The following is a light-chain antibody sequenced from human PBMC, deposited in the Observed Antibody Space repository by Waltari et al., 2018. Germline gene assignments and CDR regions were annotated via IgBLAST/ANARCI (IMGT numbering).Light chain of an antibody. Sequence: ETVMTQSPDTLSVSPRERATLSCRASQNIGRTLAWYQHKPGQAPRLLVYRASTRATGVPDRFSGGGSGTDFTLTISSLQSEDFAIYFCQQWNDWPRTFGQGTKVEIK. V-gene: IGKV3-15*01. CDR2: RAS. CDR1: QNIGRT. CDR3: QQWNDWPRT. J-gene: IGKJ1*01.